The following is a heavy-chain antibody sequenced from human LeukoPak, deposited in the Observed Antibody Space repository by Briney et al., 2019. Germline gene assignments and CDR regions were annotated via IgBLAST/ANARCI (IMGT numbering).Heavy chain of an antibody. J-gene: IGHJ4*02. V-gene: IGHV4-39*07. CDR2: IYYSGNT. Sequence: SETLSLTCTVSGGSISNYYWGWIRQPPGMGLGWIGSIYYSGNTYYNPSLKSRVTISVDTSKNQFSLKLSSVTAADTAVYYCARGVMATILTPFDYWGQGTLVTVSS. CDR1: GGSISNYY. D-gene: IGHD5-24*01. CDR3: ARGVMATILTPFDY.